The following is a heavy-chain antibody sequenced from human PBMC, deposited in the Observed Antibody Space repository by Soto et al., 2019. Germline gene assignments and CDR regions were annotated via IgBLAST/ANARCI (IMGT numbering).Heavy chain of an antibody. J-gene: IGHJ6*02. CDR1: GGSISSGDYY. CDR2: IYYSGST. Sequence: SETLSLTCTVSGGSISSGDYYWSWIRQPPGKGLEWIGYIYYSGSTYSNPSLKSRVTISVDTSKNQFSLKLSSVTAADTAVYYCARDNILGILYGGMDVWGQGTTVTVSS. V-gene: IGHV4-30-4*01. CDR3: ARDNILGILYGGMDV. D-gene: IGHD3-3*01.